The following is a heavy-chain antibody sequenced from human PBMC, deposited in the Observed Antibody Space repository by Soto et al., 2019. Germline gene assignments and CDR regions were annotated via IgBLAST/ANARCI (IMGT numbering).Heavy chain of an antibody. CDR3: ARYKRGGYHYTDY. CDR1: GYTFSSSA. V-gene: IGHV1-18*01. Sequence: GASVKVSCKASGYTFSSSAIAWVRQAPGQGLEWMGWISGNNAYTNYPQKFQGRVTMTTDTSTNTAYMELRSLRSGDTAVYYCARYKRGGYHYTDYWGQGTLVTVSS. CDR2: ISGNNAYT. J-gene: IGHJ4*02. D-gene: IGHD3-22*01.